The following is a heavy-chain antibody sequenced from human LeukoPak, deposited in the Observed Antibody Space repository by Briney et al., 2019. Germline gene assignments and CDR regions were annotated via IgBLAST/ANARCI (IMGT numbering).Heavy chain of an antibody. Sequence: SETLSLTCTVSGGSISSYYWSWIRQPPGKGLEWIGYIYHMGSTNYNPSLKSRVTISVDTSKNQFSLKLSSVPAADTAVYYCARVGSGYTFDYWGQGTLVTVSS. J-gene: IGHJ4*02. CDR3: ARVGSGYTFDY. V-gene: IGHV4-59*01. CDR2: IYHMGST. D-gene: IGHD3-22*01. CDR1: GGSISSYY.